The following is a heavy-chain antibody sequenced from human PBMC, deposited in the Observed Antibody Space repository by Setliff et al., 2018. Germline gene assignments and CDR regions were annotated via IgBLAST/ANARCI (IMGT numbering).Heavy chain of an antibody. CDR3: ARVEGVPAPYYMDV. V-gene: IGHV3-74*01. J-gene: IGHJ6*03. CDR1: GFTFSTYW. Sequence: GGSLRLSCAASGFTFSTYWMHWVRQAPGKGLVWVSRINSDGSTTSYADSGKGRFTISRDNTKNTLYLQMNSLRAEDTAVYYCARVEGVPAPYYMDVWGKGTTVTVSS. CDR2: INSDGSTT. D-gene: IGHD2-2*01.